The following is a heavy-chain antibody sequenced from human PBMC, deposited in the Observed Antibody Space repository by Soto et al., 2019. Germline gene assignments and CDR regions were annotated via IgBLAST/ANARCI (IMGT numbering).Heavy chain of an antibody. J-gene: IGHJ5*02. CDR2: INAGNGNT. D-gene: IGHD2-2*01. V-gene: IGHV1-3*01. Sequence: ASVKVSCKASGYTFTSYAMHWVRQAPGQRLEWMGWINAGNGNTKYSQKFQGRVTITRDTSASTAYMELSSLRSEDTAVYYCATGWKERYCISTSCYAFPFDPWGKGTLVTVSS. CDR3: ATGWKERYCISTSCYAFPFDP. CDR1: GYTFTSYA.